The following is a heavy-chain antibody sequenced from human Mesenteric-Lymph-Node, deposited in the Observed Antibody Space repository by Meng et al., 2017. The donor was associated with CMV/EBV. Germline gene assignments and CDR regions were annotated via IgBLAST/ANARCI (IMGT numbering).Heavy chain of an antibody. D-gene: IGHD6-13*01. CDR3: ARDGKGIAAAGTPHWYFDL. V-gene: IGHV1-69*01. CDR2: IIPIFGTA. Sequence: FSSYAISWVRQAPGQGLEWMGGIIPIFGTANSAQKFQGRVTITADESTSTAYMELSSLRSEDTAVYYCARDGKGIAAAGTPHWYFDLWGRGTLVTVSS. J-gene: IGHJ2*01. CDR1: FSSYA.